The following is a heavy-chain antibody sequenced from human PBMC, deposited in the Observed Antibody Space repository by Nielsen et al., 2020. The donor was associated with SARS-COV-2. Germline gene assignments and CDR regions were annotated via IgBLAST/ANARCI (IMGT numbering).Heavy chain of an antibody. CDR3: ARQTRPVRFYYDSSGYKYYFDY. CDR1: GGFFSGYY. Sequence: SETLSLTCAVYGGFFSGYYWSWIRQPPGKGLEWIGEINHSGSTNYNPSLKSRVTISVDTSKNQFSLKLSSVTAADTAVYYCARQTRPVRFYYDSSGYKYYFDYWGQGTLVTVSS. J-gene: IGHJ4*02. V-gene: IGHV4-34*01. D-gene: IGHD3-22*01. CDR2: INHSGST.